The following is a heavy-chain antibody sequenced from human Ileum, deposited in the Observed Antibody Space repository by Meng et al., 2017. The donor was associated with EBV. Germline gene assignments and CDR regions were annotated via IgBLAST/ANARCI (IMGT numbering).Heavy chain of an antibody. J-gene: IGHJ4*02. D-gene: IGHD4-17*01. CDR3: VSAYDYGDYEAFAY. CDR2: IFYRGNT. Sequence: HLQLQESGQGLVRPSETLSPTCSVSGDSMSSSNYYWGWIRQSPGKALECIGTIFYRGNTFYNPSLKTRLTISVDTSKNEFSLNLKSVTAADTAVYYCVSAYDYGDYEAFAYWGLGSLVTVSS. CDR1: GDSMSSSNYY. V-gene: IGHV4-39*07.